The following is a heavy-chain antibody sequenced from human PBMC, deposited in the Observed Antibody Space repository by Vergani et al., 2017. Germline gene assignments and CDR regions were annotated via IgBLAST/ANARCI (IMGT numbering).Heavy chain of an antibody. V-gene: IGHV1-2*02. Sequence: QVQLVQSGAEVKKPGASVKVSCKASGYTFTDYFMHWVRQAPGQGLEWMGWINPNSGGTNYAQKFQGRVTMTRDTSISTAYMELSNLRSDDTAVYYCARVGTRSNPDYFDYWGQGTLVTVSS. CDR2: INPNSGGT. CDR1: GYTFTDYF. CDR3: ARVGTRSNPDYFDY. J-gene: IGHJ4*02.